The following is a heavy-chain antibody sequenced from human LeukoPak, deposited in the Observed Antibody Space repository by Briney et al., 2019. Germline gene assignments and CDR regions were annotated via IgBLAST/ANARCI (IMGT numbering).Heavy chain of an antibody. CDR3: AIASDWYYFDH. D-gene: IGHD6-19*01. J-gene: IGHJ4*02. Sequence: GASVKVSCKAFGYSFTGYYIHWVRQAPGQGLEWMGWINSNSGDTNYAQKFQGRVTMTRDTSISTAYMELSRLKSDDTAVYYCAIASDWYYFDHWGQGTLVTVSS. V-gene: IGHV1-2*02. CDR1: GYSFTGYY. CDR2: INSNSGDT.